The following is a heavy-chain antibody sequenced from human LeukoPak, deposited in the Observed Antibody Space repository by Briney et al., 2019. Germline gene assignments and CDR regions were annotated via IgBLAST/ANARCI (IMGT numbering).Heavy chain of an antibody. CDR3: AREVTVTTRYNWFDP. J-gene: IGHJ5*02. D-gene: IGHD4-11*01. CDR1: GGSFSGYY. CDR2: INHSGST. V-gene: IGHV4-34*01. Sequence: PSETLSLTRAVYGGSFSGYYWSWIRQPPGKGLEWIGEINHSGSTNYNPSLKSRVTISVDTSKNQFPLKLSSVTAAHTAVYYCAREVTVTTRYNWFDPWGQGTLVTVSS.